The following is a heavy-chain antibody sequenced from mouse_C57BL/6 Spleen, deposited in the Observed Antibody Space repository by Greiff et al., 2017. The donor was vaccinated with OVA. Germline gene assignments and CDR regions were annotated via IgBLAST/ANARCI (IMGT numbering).Heavy chain of an antibody. CDR3: ARHLYYFDY. J-gene: IGHJ2*01. Sequence: VQLQQSGPELVKPGASVKISRKASGYTFTDYYMNWVKQSHGKSLEWIGDINPNNGGTSYNQKFKGKATLTVDKSSSTAYMELRSLTSEDSAVYYCARHLYYFDYWGQGTTLTVSS. CDR2: INPNNGGT. CDR1: GYTFTDYY. V-gene: IGHV1-26*01.